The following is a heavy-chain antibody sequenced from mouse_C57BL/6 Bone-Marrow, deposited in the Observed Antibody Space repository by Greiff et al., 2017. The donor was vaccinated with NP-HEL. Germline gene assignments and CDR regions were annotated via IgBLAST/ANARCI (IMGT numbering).Heavy chain of an antibody. V-gene: IGHV5-17*01. D-gene: IGHD1-1*01. CDR2: ISSGSSSI. CDR3: AGRTTVVASSDAMDY. J-gene: IGHJ4*01. Sequence: EVQLVESGGGLVKPGGSLKLSRAASGFPFSDYGMHWVRQAPEKGLEWVAYISSGSSSIYHADTVKGRFTISRDNAQNHLFLPMTSLRSEDTAMYYCAGRTTVVASSDAMDYWGQGTSVTVSS. CDR1: GFPFSDYG.